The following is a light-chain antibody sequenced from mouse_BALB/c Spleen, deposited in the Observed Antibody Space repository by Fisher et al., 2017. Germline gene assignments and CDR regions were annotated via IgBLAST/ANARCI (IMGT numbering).Light chain of an antibody. CDR1: SSVSY. CDR2: LTS. CDR3: QQWSSNPFT. V-gene: IGKV4-68*01. J-gene: IGKJ4*01. Sequence: IVLTQSPAIMSASPGEKVTITCSASSSVSYMHWYQQKPRSSPKPWIYLTSNLASGVPARFSGSGSGTSYSLTISSMEAEDAATYYCQQWSSNPFTFGSGTKLEIK.